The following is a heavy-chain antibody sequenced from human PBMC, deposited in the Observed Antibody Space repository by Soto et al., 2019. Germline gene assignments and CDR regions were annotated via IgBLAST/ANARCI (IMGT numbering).Heavy chain of an antibody. V-gene: IGHV3-74*01. CDR2: INSDGSST. J-gene: IGHJ5*02. CDR1: GFPFSNYW. CDR3: ARVSYRDSWYRFDP. D-gene: IGHD6-13*01. Sequence: GGSLRLSCASSGFPFSNYWMQWVRQAPGKGLVWVSRINSDGSSTSYADSVKGRFTISRDNAKNTLFLQMNSLRADDTAVYYCARVSYRDSWYRFDPWGQGTLVTVSS.